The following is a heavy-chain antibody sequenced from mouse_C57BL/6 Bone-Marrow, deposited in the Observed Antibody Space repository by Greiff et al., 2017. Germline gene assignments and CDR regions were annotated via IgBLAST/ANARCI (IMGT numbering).Heavy chain of an antibody. J-gene: IGHJ3*01. D-gene: IGHD2-4*01. V-gene: IGHV5-17*01. Sequence: EVKLVESGGGLVKPGGSLKLSCAASGFTFSDYGMHWVRQAPEKGLEWVAYISSGSSTIYYADTVKGRFTISRDNAKNTLFLQMTSLRSEDTAMYYCARPYDYDVCFAYRGQRDLVTVSA. CDR1: GFTFSDYG. CDR3: ARPYDYDVCFAY. CDR2: ISSGSSTI.